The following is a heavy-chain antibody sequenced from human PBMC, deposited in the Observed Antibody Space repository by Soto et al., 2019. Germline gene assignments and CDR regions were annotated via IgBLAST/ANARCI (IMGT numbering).Heavy chain of an antibody. V-gene: IGHV3-30-3*01. CDR1: GFTFSSYA. CDR3: ARELVGYYYDSSGTLYGMDV. Sequence: GGSLRLSCVASGFTFSSYAMHWVRQAPGKGLEWVAVISYDGSNKYYADSVKGRFTISRDNSKNTLYLQMNSLRAEDTAVYYCARELVGYYYDSSGTLYGMDVWGQGTTVTVSS. J-gene: IGHJ6*02. D-gene: IGHD3-22*01. CDR2: ISYDGSNK.